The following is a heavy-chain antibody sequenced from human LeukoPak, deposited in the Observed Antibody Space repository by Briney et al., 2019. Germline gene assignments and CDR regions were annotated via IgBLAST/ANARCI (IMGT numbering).Heavy chain of an antibody. V-gene: IGHV7-4-1*02. D-gene: IGHD3-10*01. CDR3: ATNNNPIGSGSYLGFLHY. Sequence: EASVKVSCKASGYTFTSYGISWVRQAPGQGLEWMGWINTNTGNPTYAQGFTGRFVFSLDTSVSTAYLQISSLKAEDTAVYYCATNNNPIGSGSYLGFLHYWGQGTLVTVSS. CDR1: GYTFTSYG. J-gene: IGHJ4*02. CDR2: INTNTGNP.